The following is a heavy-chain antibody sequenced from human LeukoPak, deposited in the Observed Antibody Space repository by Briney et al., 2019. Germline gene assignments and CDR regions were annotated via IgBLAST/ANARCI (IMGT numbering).Heavy chain of an antibody. CDR1: GGSISSSSYY. J-gene: IGHJ4*02. D-gene: IGHD3-3*01. CDR2: IYYSGST. Sequence: PSETLSLTCTVSGGSISSSSYYWGWIRQPPGKGLEWIGSIYYSGSTYYNPSLKSRVTISVDTSKNQFSLKLSSVTAADTAVYYCARRSGYDFWSGYYVFDYWGQGTLVTASS. CDR3: ARRSGYDFWSGYYVFDY. V-gene: IGHV4-39*01.